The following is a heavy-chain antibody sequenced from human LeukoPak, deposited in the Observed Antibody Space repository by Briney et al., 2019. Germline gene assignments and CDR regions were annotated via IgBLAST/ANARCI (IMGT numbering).Heavy chain of an antibody. CDR2: IQNSAIYRAKI. D-gene: IGHD6-6*01. J-gene: IGHJ6*02. Sequence: PSETLSLTCAVSGGSISSYYWTWIRQPPGKGLEWVGYIQNSAIYRAKIKSSPSLQSRVSLPIDTSKNQVSLTVNSVTAADTAVYYCARLSSTLYYSMDVWGPGTAVTLSS. CDR1: GGSISSYY. CDR3: ARLSSTLYYSMDV. V-gene: IGHV4-59*08.